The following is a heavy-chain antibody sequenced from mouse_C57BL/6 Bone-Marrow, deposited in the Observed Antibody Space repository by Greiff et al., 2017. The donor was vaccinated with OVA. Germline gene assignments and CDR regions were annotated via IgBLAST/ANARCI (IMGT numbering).Heavy chain of an antibody. J-gene: IGHJ2*01. Sequence: EVNVVESGGDLVKPGGSLKLSCAASGFTFSSYGMSWVRQTPDKRLEWVATISSGGSYTYYPDSVKGRFTISRDNAKNTLYLQMSSLKSEDTAMYYCARHERYYFDYWGQGTTLTVSS. CDR3: ARHERYYFDY. V-gene: IGHV5-6*01. CDR1: GFTFSSYG. CDR2: ISSGGSYT.